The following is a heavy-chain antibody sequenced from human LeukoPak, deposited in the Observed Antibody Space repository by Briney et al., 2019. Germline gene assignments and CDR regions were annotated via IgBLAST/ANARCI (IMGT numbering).Heavy chain of an antibody. CDR1: GGSISSYY. D-gene: IGHD2-2*01. J-gene: IGHJ6*03. V-gene: IGHV4-59*01. CDR3: ARVPCSSTSCYHYYYYMDV. CDR2: IYYSGST. Sequence: SETLSLTCTVSGGSISSYYWSWIRQPPGKGLVWVGYIYYSGSTNYNPSLKSRVTISVDTSKTQFSLKLSSVTAADTAVYYCARVPCSSTSCYHYYYYMDVWGKGTTVTVSS.